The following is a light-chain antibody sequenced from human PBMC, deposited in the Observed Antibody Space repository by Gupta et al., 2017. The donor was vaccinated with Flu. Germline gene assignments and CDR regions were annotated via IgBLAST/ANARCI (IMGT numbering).Light chain of an antibody. Sequence: DIQLTQSPYSLPASVGDRVTITCRASQSISSYLNWYQQKPGKAPKVLIYTASSLQSGVPSRFSGSGSGTDFTLTISSLQPEDFATYSCQQSYSTPHSFGQGTKLEIK. J-gene: IGKJ2*03. CDR2: TAS. CDR3: QQSYSTPHS. V-gene: IGKV1-39*01. CDR1: QSISSY.